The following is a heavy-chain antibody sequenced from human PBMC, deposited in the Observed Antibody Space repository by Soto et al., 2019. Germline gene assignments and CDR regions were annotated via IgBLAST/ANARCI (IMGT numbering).Heavy chain of an antibody. V-gene: IGHV4-34*01. CDR2: INQSGST. Sequence: QVQLQQWGAGLLKPSETLSLTCAVYGGSFSGYYWSWIRQPPGKGLEWIGEINQSGSTNYNPSLTRRVTISVDTSKNQFSLKLTSVTAAAPAVYYCARTYSSSWSPFEYWGQGTLVTVSS. D-gene: IGHD6-13*01. CDR3: ARTYSSSWSPFEY. J-gene: IGHJ4*02. CDR1: GGSFSGYY.